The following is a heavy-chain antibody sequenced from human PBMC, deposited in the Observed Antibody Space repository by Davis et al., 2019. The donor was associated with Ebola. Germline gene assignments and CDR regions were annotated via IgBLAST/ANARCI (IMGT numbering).Heavy chain of an antibody. CDR1: GYTFTRYG. J-gene: IGHJ4*02. D-gene: IGHD3-10*01. Sequence: AASVKVSCKASGYTFTRYGMSWVRQAPGQGLEWMGWISPYSGNTEYAQNLRGRVTMTTDTSTKTAYMELRSLISDDTAVYYCAGGRLVRGVPFDYWGQGTLVTVSS. CDR2: ISPYSGNT. V-gene: IGHV1-18*04. CDR3: AGGRLVRGVPFDY.